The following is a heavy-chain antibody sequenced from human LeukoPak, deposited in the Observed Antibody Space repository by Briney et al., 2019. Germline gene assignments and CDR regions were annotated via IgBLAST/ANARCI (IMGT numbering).Heavy chain of an antibody. CDR1: GGSFSGYY. V-gene: IGHV4-34*01. J-gene: IGHJ3*02. Sequence: PSETLSLTCAVYGGSFSGYYWSWIRQPPGKGLEWIGEINHSGSTNYNPSLKSRVTISVDTSKNQFSLKLSSVTAADTAVYYCARYQRGDWWSDDAFDIWGQGTMVTVSS. D-gene: IGHD2-21*02. CDR3: ARYQRGDWWSDDAFDI. CDR2: INHSGST.